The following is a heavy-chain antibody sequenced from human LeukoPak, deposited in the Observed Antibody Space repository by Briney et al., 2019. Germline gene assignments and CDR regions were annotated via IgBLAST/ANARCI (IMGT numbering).Heavy chain of an antibody. V-gene: IGHV1-2*02. CDR3: VRDGAFDI. CDR1: GYTFTAYY. Sequence: ASVKDSCKASGYTFTAYYMHWVRQAPGQGLEWMGWINPNSGDTNYAQKFQGRVTMTRDTSITTAYMELSRLRSDDTAVYYCVRDGAFDIWGQGTMVTVSS. J-gene: IGHJ3*02. CDR2: INPNSGDT.